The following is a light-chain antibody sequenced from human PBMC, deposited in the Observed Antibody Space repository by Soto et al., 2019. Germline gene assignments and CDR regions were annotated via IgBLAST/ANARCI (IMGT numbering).Light chain of an antibody. CDR3: LQEYDDPWM. CDR2: HAS. V-gene: IGKV1-33*01. Sequence: DIRMTQSPSSLSAAIGARVTLTCQWSQNITNNLSWDQQQPGKAPNRLIYHASKLAKGVTSRFSGSGSGTDLTLTISSLQPEDGATYYCLQEYDDPWMFGQGTKVDIK. J-gene: IGKJ1*01. CDR1: QNITNN.